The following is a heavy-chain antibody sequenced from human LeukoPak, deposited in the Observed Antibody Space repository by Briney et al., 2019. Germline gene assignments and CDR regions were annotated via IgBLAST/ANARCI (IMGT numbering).Heavy chain of an antibody. D-gene: IGHD1-26*01. CDR3: ITDLGGSYCIDY. J-gene: IGHJ4*02. V-gene: IGHV3-15*01. Sequence: PGGSLRLSCAASGFTFSNAWMSWVRQAPGKGLEWVGRIKSKTDGGTTDYAAPVKGRFTISRDDSKNTLYLQMNSLKTEDTAVYYCITDLGGSYCIDYWGQGTLVTVSS. CDR1: GFTFSNAW. CDR2: IKSKTDGGTT.